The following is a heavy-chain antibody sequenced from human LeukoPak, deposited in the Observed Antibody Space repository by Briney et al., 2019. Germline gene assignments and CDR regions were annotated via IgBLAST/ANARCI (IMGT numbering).Heavy chain of an antibody. J-gene: IGHJ4*02. Sequence: ASVKVSCKASGYISTGYYMHWVRQGPGQGLEWMGWINPNSGGTNHAQKFQGRVTMTRDTSITTAYMELSRLRSDDTAVYFCARVSGSYYMSFDYWGQGTLVTVSS. CDR1: GYISTGYY. D-gene: IGHD1-26*01. CDR2: INPNSGGT. CDR3: ARVSGSYYMSFDY. V-gene: IGHV1-2*02.